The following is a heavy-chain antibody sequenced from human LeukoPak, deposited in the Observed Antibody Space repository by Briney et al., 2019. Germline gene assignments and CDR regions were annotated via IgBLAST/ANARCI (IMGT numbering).Heavy chain of an antibody. V-gene: IGHV3-33*01. CDR1: GFSLSNYG. CDR3: ARWGGTRQYYFDY. Sequence: GGSLRLSCAASGFSLSNYGLHWVRQGPGKGLEWVAVINYDGSNRYYADSVKGRFTISKDSSENTLYLQMNSLRGDDTDMYYCARWGGTRQYYFDYWGQGTLATVSS. CDR2: INYDGSNR. J-gene: IGHJ4*02. D-gene: IGHD3-16*01.